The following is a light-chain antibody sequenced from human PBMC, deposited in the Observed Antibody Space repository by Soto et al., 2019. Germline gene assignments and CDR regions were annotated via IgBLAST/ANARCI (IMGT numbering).Light chain of an antibody. Sequence: DIELTQSPATLSLSAGERATLSCRASQTVSNYLAWYQQKPGQSPRLLIYDIYNRATGIPARFSGSGSGTDFTLTSSSLEPEDSAVYYCHQRNSWPRSTFGQGTRLEIK. J-gene: IGKJ2*02. CDR3: HQRNSWPRST. V-gene: IGKV3-11*01. CDR1: QTVSNY. CDR2: DIY.